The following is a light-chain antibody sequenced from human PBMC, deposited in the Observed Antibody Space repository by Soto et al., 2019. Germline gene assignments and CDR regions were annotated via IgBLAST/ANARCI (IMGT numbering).Light chain of an antibody. CDR1: TSNIGSYT. CDR3: AAWDDSLTGYV. V-gene: IGLV1-44*01. Sequence: QSVLTQPPSASGTPGQRVTISCSGSTSNIGSYTVNWYQQLPGTAPKLLFYGNDQRPSGVPDRFSGSKSGTSASLAISGLQSEDEADYYCAAWDDSLTGYVFGTGTKLTVL. J-gene: IGLJ1*01. CDR2: GND.